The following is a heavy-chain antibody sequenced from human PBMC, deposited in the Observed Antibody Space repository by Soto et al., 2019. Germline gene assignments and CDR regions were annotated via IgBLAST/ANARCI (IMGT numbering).Heavy chain of an antibody. V-gene: IGHV5-51*01. CDR1: GYIFTDYW. J-gene: IGHJ3*01. CDR3: AITYFYDASGYTDGFDV. CDR2: IYPSDSDT. Sequence: GESLKNSCKGSGYIFTDYWITWVRQMPGKGLEWLGVIYPSDSDTRYSPSFQGQVTISADKSVNTAYVEWTSLQASDTGLYFCAITYFYDASGYTDGFDVWGQGTMVTVSS. D-gene: IGHD3-22*01.